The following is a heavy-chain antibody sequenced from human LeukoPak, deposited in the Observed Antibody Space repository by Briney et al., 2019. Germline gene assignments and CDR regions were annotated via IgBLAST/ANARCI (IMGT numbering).Heavy chain of an antibody. CDR1: GYTFTGYY. CDR2: INPNSGGT. Sequence: ASVKVSCKASGYTFTGYYKHWVRQAPGQGLEWMGWINPNSGGTNYAQKFQGRVTMTRDTSISTAYMELSRLRSDDTAVYYCAREQQLVVNIDYWGQGTLVTVSS. V-gene: IGHV1-2*02. D-gene: IGHD6-13*01. J-gene: IGHJ4*02. CDR3: AREQQLVVNIDY.